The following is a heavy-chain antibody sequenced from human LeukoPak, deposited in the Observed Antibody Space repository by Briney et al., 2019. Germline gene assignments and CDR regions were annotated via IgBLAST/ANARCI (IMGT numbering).Heavy chain of an antibody. CDR1: GGSFSGYY. CDR2: INHSGST. CDR3: ARGFRYDFWSGYHQKYYFDY. D-gene: IGHD3-3*01. J-gene: IGHJ4*02. Sequence: SETLSLTCAVYGGSFSGYYWSWIRQPPGKGLEWIGEINHSGSTNYNPSLKSRVTISVDTSLKLSSVAAADTAVYYCARGFRYDFWSGYHQKYYFDYWGQGTLVTVSS. V-gene: IGHV4-34*01.